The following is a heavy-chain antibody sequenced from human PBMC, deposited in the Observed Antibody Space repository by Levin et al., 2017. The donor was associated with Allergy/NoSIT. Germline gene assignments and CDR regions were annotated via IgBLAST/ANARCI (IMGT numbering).Heavy chain of an antibody. CDR2: ISYDGSNK. V-gene: IGHV3-30-3*01. CDR1: GFTFSSYA. D-gene: IGHD6-19*01. Sequence: GESLKISCAASGFTFSSYAMHWVRQAPGKGLEWVAVISYDGSNKYYADSVKGRFTISRDNSKNTLYLQMNSLRAEDTAVYYCARVEQWLVSWGQGTLVTVSS. CDR3: ARVEQWLVS. J-gene: IGHJ4*02.